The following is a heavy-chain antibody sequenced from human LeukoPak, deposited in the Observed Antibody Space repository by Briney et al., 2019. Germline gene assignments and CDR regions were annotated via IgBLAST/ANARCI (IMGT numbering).Heavy chain of an antibody. V-gene: IGHV1-2*06. CDR2: INPNSGGT. J-gene: IGHJ3*02. CDR1: GYTFTGCY. Sequence: ASVKVSCKASGYTFTGCYMHWVRQAPGQGLEWMGRINPNSGGTNYAQKFQGRVTMTRDTSISTAYMELSRLRSDDTAVYCCARVFRVFWTETDAFDIWGQGTMVTVSS. D-gene: IGHD3/OR15-3a*01. CDR3: ARVFRVFWTETDAFDI.